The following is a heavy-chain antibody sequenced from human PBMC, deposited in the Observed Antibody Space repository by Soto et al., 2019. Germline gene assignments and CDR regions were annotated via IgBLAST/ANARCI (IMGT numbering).Heavy chain of an antibody. CDR3: ARRSPITIFGVALFDP. J-gene: IGHJ5*02. Sequence: ASVKVSCKASGYTFTGYYMHWVRQAPGQGLEWMGRINPNSGGTNYAQKFQGRVTMTRDTSISTAYMELSRLRSDDTAVYYCARRSPITIFGVALFDPCGQGTLVTVSS. D-gene: IGHD3-3*01. CDR2: INPNSGGT. V-gene: IGHV1-2*06. CDR1: GYTFTGYY.